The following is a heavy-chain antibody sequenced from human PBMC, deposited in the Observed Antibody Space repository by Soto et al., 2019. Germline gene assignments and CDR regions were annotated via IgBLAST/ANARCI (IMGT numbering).Heavy chain of an antibody. D-gene: IGHD5-12*01. CDR1: GFTFSDHY. CDR3: ARGSGYDWNFDY. Sequence: EVQLVESGGGLVQPGGSLRLSCAASGFTFSDHYMDWVRQAPGKGLEWVGRTRNKANSYTTEYAASVKGRFTISRDDSKNSLYLQMNSLKTDDTAVYYCARGSGYDWNFDYWGQGTLVTVSS. V-gene: IGHV3-72*01. J-gene: IGHJ4*02. CDR2: TRNKANSYTT.